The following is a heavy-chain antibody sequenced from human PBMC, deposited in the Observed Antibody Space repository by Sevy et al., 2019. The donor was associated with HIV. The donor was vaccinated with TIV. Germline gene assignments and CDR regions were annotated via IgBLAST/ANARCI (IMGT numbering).Heavy chain of an antibody. V-gene: IGHV4-59*01. J-gene: IGHJ1*01. Sequence: SETLSLTCTVSGGSISSYYWSWIRQPPGKGLEWIGYIYYSGSTNYNPSLKSRVTISVDTSKNQFSLKLSSVTAADTAVYYCARARNPAEYFQHWGQGTLVTVSS. CDR1: GGSISSYY. CDR3: ARARNPAEYFQH. CDR2: IYYSGST. D-gene: IGHD4-4*01.